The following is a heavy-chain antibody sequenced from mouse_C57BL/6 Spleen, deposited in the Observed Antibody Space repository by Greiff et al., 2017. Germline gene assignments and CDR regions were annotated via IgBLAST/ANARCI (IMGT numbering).Heavy chain of an antibody. J-gene: IGHJ1*03. CDR1: GYSITSGYY. Sequence: EVQLQESGPGLVKPSQSLSLTCSVTGYSITSGYYWYWIRQFPGNKLEWMGYISYDGSNNYNPTLKNRISITRDTSKNQFFLKLNSVTTEDTATYYCARDLGYYGSSYDWYFDVWGTGTTVTVSS. CDR3: ARDLGYYGSSYDWYFDV. V-gene: IGHV3-6*01. CDR2: ISYDGSN. D-gene: IGHD1-1*01.